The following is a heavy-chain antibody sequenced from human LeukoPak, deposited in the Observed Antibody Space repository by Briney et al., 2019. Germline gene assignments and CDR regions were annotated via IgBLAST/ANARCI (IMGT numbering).Heavy chain of an antibody. J-gene: IGHJ6*03. Sequence: GGSLRLSCAASGFTFSSYGMHWVRQAPGKGLEWVAFIRYDGSNQYYADSVKGRFTISRDNSKNTLYLQMNSLRAEDTAVYHCAEDGYSAGYYYYMDVWGKGTTVTVSS. CDR1: GFTFSSYG. D-gene: IGHD4-23*01. CDR3: AEDGYSAGYYYYMDV. V-gene: IGHV3-30*02. CDR2: IRYDGSNQ.